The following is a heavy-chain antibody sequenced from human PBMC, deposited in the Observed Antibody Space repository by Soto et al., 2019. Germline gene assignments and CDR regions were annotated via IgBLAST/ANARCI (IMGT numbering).Heavy chain of an antibody. V-gene: IGHV4-31*03. J-gene: IGHJ6*02. CDR1: GGYISSDGYF. CDR3: ARSTMIRGVDYGVDV. CDR2: IYYSGTT. Sequence: QVQVQESGPGLLKPLQTLSLTCTVSGGYISSDGYFWNWIRQHPGKALEWIGSIYYSGTTYYNPSLRSRLTISVDTSENQFSLRLSAVTAADTSVYYCARSTMIRGVDYGVDVWGQGTTVTVSS. D-gene: IGHD3-10*01.